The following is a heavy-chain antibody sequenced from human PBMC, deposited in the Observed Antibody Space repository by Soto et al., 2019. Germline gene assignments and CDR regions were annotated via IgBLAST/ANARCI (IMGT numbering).Heavy chain of an antibody. CDR2: IYYSGST. CDR1: GGSISSGGYY. J-gene: IGHJ6*02. CDR3: ARARGWGSGSYYKGLGMDV. D-gene: IGHD3-10*01. V-gene: IGHV4-30-4*01. Sequence: SETLSLTCTVSGGSISSGGYYWSWISKPPGKGLEWIGYIYYSGSTYYNPSLKSRVTISVDTSKNQFSLKLSSVTAADTAVYYCARARGWGSGSYYKGLGMDVWGQGTTVTVSS.